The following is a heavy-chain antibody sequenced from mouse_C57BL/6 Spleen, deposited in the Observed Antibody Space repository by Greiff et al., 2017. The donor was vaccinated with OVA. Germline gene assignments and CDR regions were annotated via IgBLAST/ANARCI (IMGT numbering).Heavy chain of an antibody. D-gene: IGHD2-1*01. Sequence: QVQLQQPGAELVRPGSSVKLSCKASGYTFTSYWMHWAKQRPIQGLEWIGNIDPSDSETHYNQKFKDKATLTVDKSSSTAYMQLSSLTSEDSAVYYCARGGNYVGFAYWGQGTLVTVSA. CDR3: ARGGNYVGFAY. CDR1: GYTFTSYW. V-gene: IGHV1-52*01. CDR2: IDPSDSET. J-gene: IGHJ3*01.